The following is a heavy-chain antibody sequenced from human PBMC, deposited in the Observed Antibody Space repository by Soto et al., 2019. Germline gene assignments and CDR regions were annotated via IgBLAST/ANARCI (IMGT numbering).Heavy chain of an antibody. D-gene: IGHD6-6*01. CDR1: GFTFSSYW. V-gene: IGHV3-74*01. CDR2: INFDGSST. Sequence: GGSLRLSCAASGFTFSSYWMHWVRQAPGTGLVWVSRINFDGSSTNYADSVKGRFTSSRDNAKNTLYLQMNSLRAEDTAVYYCARVVAARADFDYWGQGTLVTVSS. CDR3: ARVVAARADFDY. J-gene: IGHJ4*02.